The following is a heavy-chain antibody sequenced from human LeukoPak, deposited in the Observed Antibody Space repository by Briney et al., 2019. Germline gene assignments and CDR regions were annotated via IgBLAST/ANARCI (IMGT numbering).Heavy chain of an antibody. V-gene: IGHV3-53*01. D-gene: IGHD2-21*02. CDR2: IYSGGST. Sequence: GGSLRLSCAASGFTVKDNFMSWIRQAPGKGLEWVSIIYSGGSTYYADSVKGRFTISRDNSKNTLYLQMNSLRADDMAVYYCARGPWGIVGGDGAFDIWGQGTMVTVSS. CDR3: ARGPWGIVGGDGAFDI. CDR1: GFTVKDNF. J-gene: IGHJ3*02.